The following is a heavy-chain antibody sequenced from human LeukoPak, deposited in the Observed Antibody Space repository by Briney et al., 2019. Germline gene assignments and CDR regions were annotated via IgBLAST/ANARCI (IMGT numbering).Heavy chain of an antibody. J-gene: IGHJ5*02. CDR3: ARVFYRPGTLYYYDSSGARARLDP. Sequence: KPSETLSLTCTVSGGSISSYYWSWIRQPPGKGLEWIGYIYYSGSTNYNPSLKSRVTISVDTSKNQFSLKLSSVTAADTAVYYCARVFYRPGTLYYYDSSGARARLDPWGQGTLVTVSS. V-gene: IGHV4-59*12. CDR2: IYYSGST. D-gene: IGHD3-22*01. CDR1: GGSISSYY.